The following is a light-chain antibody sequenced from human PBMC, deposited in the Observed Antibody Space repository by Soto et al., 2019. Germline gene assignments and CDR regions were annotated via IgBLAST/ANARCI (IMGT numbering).Light chain of an antibody. CDR1: QSVGNY. Sequence: EVVLTQSPATLSLSPGERATLSCRASQSVGNYLAWYQQKPGQAPRLLIYDASNRATGIPARFSGSGSGTDFTLTISNLEPEDVAVYYCQHRRTFGPGTKVDIK. CDR2: DAS. V-gene: IGKV3-11*01. CDR3: QHRRT. J-gene: IGKJ3*01.